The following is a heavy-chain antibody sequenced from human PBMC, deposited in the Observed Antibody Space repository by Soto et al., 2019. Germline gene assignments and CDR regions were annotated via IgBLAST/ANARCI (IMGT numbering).Heavy chain of an antibody. CDR3: ASISVTTPYYFYAMDV. V-gene: IGHV2-70*01. Sequence: PGPTLVDLTQPLRLTCPFSGFSLSTSGMGVSWIRQPPVKALEWLALIDWDADKYYSTSLKTRLTISRDTSQNQVVLTMTNMDPVDTATYYCASISVTTPYYFYAMDVWGPETTVTVSS. D-gene: IGHD4-4*01. CDR2: IDWDADK. CDR1: GFSLSTSGMG. J-gene: IGHJ6*02.